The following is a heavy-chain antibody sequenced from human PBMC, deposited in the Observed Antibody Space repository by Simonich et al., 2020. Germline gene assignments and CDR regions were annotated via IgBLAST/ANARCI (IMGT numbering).Heavy chain of an antibody. V-gene: IGHV4-34*01. CDR1: GGSFRGYY. CDR3: ARGVRVAAAGTAFQH. Sequence: QVQLQQWGAGLLKPSETLSLTCAVYGGSFRGYYWSCIRQPPGKELEWIGEINHSGSTNYNPHLKRRVNISVDTSKNQFSLKLSSVTAADTAVYYCARGVRVAAAGTAFQHWGQGTLVTVSS. J-gene: IGHJ1*01. CDR2: INHSGST. D-gene: IGHD6-13*01.